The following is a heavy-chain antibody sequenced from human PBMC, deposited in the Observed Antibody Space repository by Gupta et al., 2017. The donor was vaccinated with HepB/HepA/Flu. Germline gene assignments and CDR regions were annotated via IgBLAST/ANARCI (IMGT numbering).Heavy chain of an antibody. V-gene: IGHV4-34*01. Sequence: QVQLQQWGAGLLKPSETLSLTCAVYGGSFSGYYWSWIRQPPGKGLEWIGEINHSGRTNYNPSLKSRVTISVDTAKNQFSLKLSSVTAADTAVYYGARGRRYDFWSDLNWFDPWGQGTLVTVSS. CDR2: INHSGRT. J-gene: IGHJ5*02. CDR1: GGSFSGYY. D-gene: IGHD3-3*01. CDR3: ARGRRYDFWSDLNWFDP.